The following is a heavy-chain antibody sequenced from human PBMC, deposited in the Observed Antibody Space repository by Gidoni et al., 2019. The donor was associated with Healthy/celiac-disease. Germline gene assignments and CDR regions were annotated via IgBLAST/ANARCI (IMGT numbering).Heavy chain of an antibody. CDR1: GYSFTSYW. Sequence: EVQLVQSGAEVKKPGEALQISCKGSGYSFTSYWIGWVRQMHGKGLEWMGIIYPGDSDTRYSPSFQGQVTISADKSISTAYRQWSSLKAADTAMYYCARGGVVVGATNNFDYWGQGTLVTVSS. CDR2: IYPGDSDT. J-gene: IGHJ4*02. D-gene: IGHD1-26*01. CDR3: ARGGVVVGATNNFDY. V-gene: IGHV5-51*01.